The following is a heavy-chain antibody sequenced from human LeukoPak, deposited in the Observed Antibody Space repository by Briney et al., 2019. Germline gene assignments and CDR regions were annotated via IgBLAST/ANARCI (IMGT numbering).Heavy chain of an antibody. CDR3: AGEAYRPYYYDSSGYYFDY. J-gene: IGHJ4*02. CDR1: GGTFSSYA. Sequence: GASVKVSCKASGGTFSSYAISWVRQAPGQGLEWMGRIIPIFGTANYAQKFQGRVTITTDESTSTAYMELSSLRSEDTAVYYCAGEAYRPYYYDSSGYYFDYWGQGNLVTVSS. V-gene: IGHV1-69*05. D-gene: IGHD3-22*01. CDR2: IIPIFGTA.